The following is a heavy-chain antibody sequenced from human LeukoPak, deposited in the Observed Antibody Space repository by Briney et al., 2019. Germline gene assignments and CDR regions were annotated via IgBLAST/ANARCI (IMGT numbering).Heavy chain of an antibody. J-gene: IGHJ4*02. V-gene: IGHV3-30*02. D-gene: IGHD2-21*01. CDR2: IRLDGSDK. Sequence: GGSLRLSCEASGFTFSTYAMHWVRQAPGKGLEWVAFIRLDGSDKYYADSVKGRFTISRDNSKNTLYLQMNSLRAEDTAVYYCAKGGVAPDYWGQGTLVTVSS. CDR3: AKGGVAPDY. CDR1: GFTFSTYA.